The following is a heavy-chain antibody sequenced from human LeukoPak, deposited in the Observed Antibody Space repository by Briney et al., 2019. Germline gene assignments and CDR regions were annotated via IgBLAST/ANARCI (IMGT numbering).Heavy chain of an antibody. J-gene: IGHJ4*02. CDR1: GFTFSSYA. CDR3: AKDQDYYDSSGYYFFDY. Sequence: GGSLRLSCAASGFTFSSYAMSWVRQAPGKGLEWVSAISGSGGSAYYADSVKGRFTISKDNSKNTLYLQMNSLRAEDTAVYYCAKDQDYYDSSGYYFFDYWGQGTLVTVSS. CDR2: ISGSGGSA. V-gene: IGHV3-23*01. D-gene: IGHD3-22*01.